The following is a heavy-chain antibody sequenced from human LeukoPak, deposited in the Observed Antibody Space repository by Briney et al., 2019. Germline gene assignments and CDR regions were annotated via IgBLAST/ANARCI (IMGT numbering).Heavy chain of an antibody. CDR1: GFTFSNYW. CDR2: INSDGSST. J-gene: IGHJ5*02. V-gene: IGHV3-74*01. D-gene: IGHD5-24*01. Sequence: GGSLRLSCAASGFTFSNYWMHWARQAPGKGLVWVSRINSDGSSTTYADSLKGRFTISRHTTTNSLYLQIICPMPEHTSVYYCATVFRWLQEGWSWSQGTLVTVSS. CDR3: ATVFRWLQEGWS.